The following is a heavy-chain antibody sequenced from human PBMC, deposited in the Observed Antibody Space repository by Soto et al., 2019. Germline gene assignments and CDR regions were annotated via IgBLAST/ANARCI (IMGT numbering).Heavy chain of an antibody. J-gene: IGHJ4*02. Sequence: SETLSLTCAVSGGSISSSNWWSWVRQPPGKGLEWIGYVHYTGSTNYNPSLKSRVTISVDTSKNQFSLKLSSVTTADTAVYYCARHGEYSSSWYFDYWGQGTLVTVSS. CDR3: ARHGEYSSSWYFDY. D-gene: IGHD6-13*01. CDR1: GGSISSSNW. V-gene: IGHV4-4*02. CDR2: VHYTGST.